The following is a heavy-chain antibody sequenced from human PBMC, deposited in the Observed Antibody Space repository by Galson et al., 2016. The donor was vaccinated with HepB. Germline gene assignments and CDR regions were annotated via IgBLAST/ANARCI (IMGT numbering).Heavy chain of an antibody. CDR1: GFSFSNYA. CDR2: IRDYGAGT. CDR3: AKGTGNYYTDYFDY. D-gene: IGHD1-14*01. J-gene: IGHJ4*02. Sequence: SLRLSCAVSGFSFSNYAMSWVRQAPGKGLEWVSTIRDYGAGTYYAESVKGRFTVSRDNSKNTVYLQMSSLRDDDSAIYYWAKGTGNYYTDYFDYWGQGTLVTVSA. V-gene: IGHV3-23*01.